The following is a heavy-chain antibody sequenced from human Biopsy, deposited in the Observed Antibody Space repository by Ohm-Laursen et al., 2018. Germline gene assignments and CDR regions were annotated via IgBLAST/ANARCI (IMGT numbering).Heavy chain of an antibody. CDR1: GKTFSDYY. J-gene: IGHJ3*01. CDR3: ASVVLGPTNDAFDL. D-gene: IGHD3-22*01. V-gene: IGHV4-59*10. Sequence: GTLSLTCEVYGKTFSDYYWSWIRQPPGKGLEWIGRIYPGGSTNYNPSLKSRVTMSVDTSKKQLSLRLRSVTAADTAMYYCASVVLGPTNDAFDLWGQGTMVVVSS. CDR2: IYPGGST.